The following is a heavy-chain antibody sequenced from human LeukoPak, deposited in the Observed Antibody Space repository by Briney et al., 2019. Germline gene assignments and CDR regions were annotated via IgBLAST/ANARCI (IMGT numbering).Heavy chain of an antibody. V-gene: IGHV3-30-3*01. CDR1: GFTFSSYA. J-gene: IGHJ4*02. Sequence: GGSLRLSCAASGFTFSSYAMHWVRQAPGKGLDWMAVISYDGDDKYYADSVKGRFTISRDNSKNTLYLQMNSLRAEDTAVYYCARTEREPHYFDYWGQGTLVTVPS. CDR2: ISYDGDDK. CDR3: ARTEREPHYFDY. D-gene: IGHD1-1*01.